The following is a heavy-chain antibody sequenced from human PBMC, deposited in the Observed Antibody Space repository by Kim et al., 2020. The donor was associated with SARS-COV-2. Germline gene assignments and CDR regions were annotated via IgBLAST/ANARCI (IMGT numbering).Heavy chain of an antibody. J-gene: IGHJ6*03. CDR2: ISGSGGGT. Sequence: GGSLRLSCAASGFTFSSYAMSWVRQTPGKGLEWVSAISGSGGGTFYADSVKGRFTISRDNAKNTLSRQMNSLRAEDTAGYYCAKADRQCLDNYMDAWG. CDR3: AKADRQCLDNYMDA. D-gene: IGHD6-19*01. CDR1: GFTFSSYA. V-gene: IGHV3-23*01.